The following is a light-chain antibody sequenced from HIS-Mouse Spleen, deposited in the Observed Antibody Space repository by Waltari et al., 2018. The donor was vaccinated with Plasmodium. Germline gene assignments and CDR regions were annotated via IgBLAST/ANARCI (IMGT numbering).Light chain of an antibody. J-gene: IGLJ2*01. CDR2: QDS. Sequence: SYELTQPPSVSVSLGQTASITCSGDKLGAKYACWYQQKPCQSPVLVIYQDSKRPSGIPERFSGSNSGNTATLTISGTQAMDEADYYCQAWDSSTVVFGGGTKLTVL. CDR3: QAWDSSTVV. CDR1: KLGAKY. V-gene: IGLV3-1*01.